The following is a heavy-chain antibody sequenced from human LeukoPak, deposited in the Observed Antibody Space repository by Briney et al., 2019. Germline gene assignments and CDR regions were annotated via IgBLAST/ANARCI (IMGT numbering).Heavy chain of an antibody. CDR2: IYPGDSET. J-gene: IGHJ3*02. CDR1: GSRLTSYW. V-gene: IGHV5-51*01. CDR3: ARRPRCPGRGCPATMVAFDI. D-gene: IGHD3-10*01. Sequence: GASLQISSKGSGSRLTSYWIGWGRPVPGKGLGWMGSIYPGDSETSYSPSFQGQVTISGDKSISTAYLQWSSLHAPNPAMYSCARRPRCPGRGCPATMVAFDIWGQGRMVTVSS.